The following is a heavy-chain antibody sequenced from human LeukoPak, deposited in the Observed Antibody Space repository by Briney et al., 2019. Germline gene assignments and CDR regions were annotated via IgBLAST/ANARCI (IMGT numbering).Heavy chain of an antibody. CDR1: GFTFSSYA. V-gene: IGHV3-30-3*01. J-gene: IGHJ6*02. Sequence: PGRSLRLSCAASGFTFSSYAMPWVRQAPGKGLEWVAVISYDGSNKYYADSVKGRFTISRDNAKNSLYLQMNSLRAEDTAVYYCAREVLGGMDVWGQGTTVTVSS. CDR2: ISYDGSNK. D-gene: IGHD3-16*01. CDR3: AREVLGGMDV.